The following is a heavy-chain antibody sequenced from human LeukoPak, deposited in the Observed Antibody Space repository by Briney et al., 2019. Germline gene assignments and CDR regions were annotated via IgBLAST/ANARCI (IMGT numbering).Heavy chain of an antibody. CDR1: EFTFSSYR. J-gene: IGHJ4*02. V-gene: IGHV3-21*04. Sequence: GGSLRLSCAAPEFTFSSYRMNWVRQATGKGLEWVSSISSSSSYIYYADSVKGRFTISRDNAKNSLYLQMNSLRAEDTAVYYCAKPQWPTRFYYFDYWGQGTLVTVSS. D-gene: IGHD6-19*01. CDR2: ISSSSSYI. CDR3: AKPQWPTRFYYFDY.